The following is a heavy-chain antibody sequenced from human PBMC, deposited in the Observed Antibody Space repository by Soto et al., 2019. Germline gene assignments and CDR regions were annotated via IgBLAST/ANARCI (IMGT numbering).Heavy chain of an antibody. CDR3: ARRGIAVAGTTAPFDP. D-gene: IGHD6-19*01. V-gene: IGHV3-30*03. CDR1: GFTFRNFG. Sequence: PGGSLRLSCAASGFTFRNFGMHWVRQAPGKGLEWVAVISYDGTNKYYADSVKGRFTISRDKSISTAYLQWSSLKASDTAMYYCARRGIAVAGTTAPFDPWGQGTLVTVSS. J-gene: IGHJ5*02. CDR2: ISYDGTNK.